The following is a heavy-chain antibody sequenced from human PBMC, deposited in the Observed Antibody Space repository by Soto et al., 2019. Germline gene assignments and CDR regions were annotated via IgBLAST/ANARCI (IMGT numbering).Heavy chain of an antibody. J-gene: IGHJ2*01. V-gene: IGHV1-69*01. D-gene: IGHD5-12*01. CDR3: ARGSGYSSYYWYFDL. Sequence: GASVKGSCKASGGTFSSYAISWVRQTPGQGLEWMGGIIPIFGTANYAQKFQGRVTITADESTSTAYMELSSLRSEDTAVYYCARGSGYSSYYWYFDLWGRGTLVTSPQ. CDR2: IIPIFGTA. CDR1: GGTFSSYA.